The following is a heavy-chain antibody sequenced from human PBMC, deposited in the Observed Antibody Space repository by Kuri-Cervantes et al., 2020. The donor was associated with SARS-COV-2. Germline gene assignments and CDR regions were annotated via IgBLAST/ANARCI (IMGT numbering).Heavy chain of an antibody. Sequence: GESLKISCAASGFTFSGHWIHWVRRAPGKGLVWVSRINPDGSYTNNADSVKGRFTLSRDNAKNMLFLQMNSLRAEDTAVYYCAKDRSDGGSYLGSGVFDYWGQGSLVTVSS. CDR2: INPDGSYT. J-gene: IGHJ4*02. CDR3: AKDRSDGGSYLGSGVFDY. V-gene: IGHV3-74*01. CDR1: GFTFSGHW. D-gene: IGHD1-26*01.